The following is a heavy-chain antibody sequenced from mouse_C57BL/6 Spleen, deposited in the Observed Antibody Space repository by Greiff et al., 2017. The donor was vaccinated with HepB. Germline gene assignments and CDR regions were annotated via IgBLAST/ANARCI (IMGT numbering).Heavy chain of an antibody. Sequence: EVKLVESGPELVKPGASVKMSCKASGYTFTDYNMHWVKQSHGKSLEWIGYINPNNGGTSYNQKFKGKATLTVNKSSSTAYMALRSLTSEDSAVYYCARENSYYDYPWFAYWGQGTLVTVSA. CDR1: GYTFTDYN. CDR2: INPNNGGT. V-gene: IGHV1-22*01. D-gene: IGHD2-4*01. CDR3: ARENSYYDYPWFAY. J-gene: IGHJ3*01.